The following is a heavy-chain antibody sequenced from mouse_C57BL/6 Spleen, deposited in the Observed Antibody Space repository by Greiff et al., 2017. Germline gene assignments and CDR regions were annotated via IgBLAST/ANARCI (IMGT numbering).Heavy chain of an antibody. Sequence: DVMLVESGGDLVKPGGSLKLSCAASGFTFSSYGMSWVRQTPDKRLEWVATISSGGSYTYYPDSVKGRFTISRDNAKNTLYLQMSSLKSEDTAMYYCARQGDYYGSSYGWYFDVWGTGTTVTVSS. CDR3: ARQGDYYGSSYGWYFDV. V-gene: IGHV5-6*02. CDR2: ISSGGSYT. CDR1: GFTFSSYG. D-gene: IGHD1-1*01. J-gene: IGHJ1*03.